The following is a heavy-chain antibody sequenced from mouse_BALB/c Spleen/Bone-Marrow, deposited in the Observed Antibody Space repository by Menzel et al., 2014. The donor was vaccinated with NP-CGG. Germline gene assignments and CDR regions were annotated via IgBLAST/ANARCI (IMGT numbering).Heavy chain of an antibody. V-gene: IGHV1-7*01. CDR1: GYTSTSYW. J-gene: IGHJ2*01. D-gene: IGHD2-4*01. CDR2: INPSTGYT. CDR3: ERSGDYGQSDY. Sequence: VQRVESGAELAKPGASVKMSCKASGYTSTSYWMHWVKQRPGQGLEWIGYINPSTGYTEYNQKFKDKATLTADKSSSTAYMQLSSLTSEDSAVYYCERSGDYGQSDYWGQGTTLTVSS.